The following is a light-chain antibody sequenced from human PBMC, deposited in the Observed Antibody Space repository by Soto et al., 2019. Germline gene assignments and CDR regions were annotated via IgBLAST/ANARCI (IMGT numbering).Light chain of an antibody. CDR2: AAS. V-gene: IGKV1-39*01. J-gene: IGKJ5*01. CDR3: QQSYSTLPT. CDR1: QSISSY. Sequence: DIQMTQSPSSLSASLGDRVTITRRASQSISSYLNWYQQKPGKAPKLLIYAASSLQSGVPSRFSGSGSGTDCTLTISSLQPEDFATYYCQQSYSTLPTLGQGTRLEIK.